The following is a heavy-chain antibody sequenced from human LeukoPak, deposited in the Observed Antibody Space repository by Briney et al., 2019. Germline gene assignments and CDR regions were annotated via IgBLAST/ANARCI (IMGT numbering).Heavy chain of an antibody. Sequence: ASVKVSCKASGYTFTSYDINWVRQATGQGLEWMGWMNPNSGNTGYAQKFQGRVTMTRNTSISTAYMELRGLRSEDTAVYYCASSRGYYYDSSGGYYFDYWGQGTLVTVSS. CDR2: MNPNSGNT. V-gene: IGHV1-8*01. CDR1: GYTFTSYD. J-gene: IGHJ4*02. D-gene: IGHD3-22*01. CDR3: ASSRGYYYDSSGGYYFDY.